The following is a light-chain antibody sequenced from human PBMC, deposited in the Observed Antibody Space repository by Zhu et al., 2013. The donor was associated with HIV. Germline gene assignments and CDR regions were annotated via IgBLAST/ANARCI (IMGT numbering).Light chain of an antibody. CDR2: AAS. Sequence: DIQLTQSPSLLSASVGDRVTITCRASQDIDRYLAWYQQTPGKAPTLLVYAASTTQSGVPSRFSGSGSGTHFTLTISCLQSEDFATYYCQQYYTYPRTFGQGTKVEVK. CDR1: QDIDRY. CDR3: QQYYTYPRT. V-gene: IGKV1-9*01. J-gene: IGKJ1*01.